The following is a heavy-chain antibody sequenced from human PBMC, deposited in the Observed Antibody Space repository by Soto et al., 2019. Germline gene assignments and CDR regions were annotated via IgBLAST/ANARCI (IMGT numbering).Heavy chain of an antibody. Sequence: GGSLRLSCAASGFTFSSYSMNWVRQAPGKGLEWVSSISSSSSYIYYADSVKGRFTISRDNAKNSLYLQMNSLRAEDTAVYYCARDHCSGGSCYSGYYYYGMDVWGQGTTVTVSS. J-gene: IGHJ6*02. V-gene: IGHV3-21*04. CDR1: GFTFSSYS. D-gene: IGHD2-15*01. CDR2: ISSSSSYI. CDR3: ARDHCSGGSCYSGYYYYGMDV.